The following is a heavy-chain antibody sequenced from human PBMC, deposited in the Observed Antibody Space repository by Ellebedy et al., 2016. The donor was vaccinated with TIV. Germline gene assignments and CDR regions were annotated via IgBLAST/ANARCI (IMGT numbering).Heavy chain of an antibody. Sequence: GESLKISXAASGFTFSSYGMHWVRQAPGKGLEWVAVISYDRSNKYYADSVKGRFTFSRDNSKNTLYLQMNSLRAEDTAVYYCANPGISWELGGGWGQGTLVTVSS. V-gene: IGHV3-30*18. J-gene: IGHJ4*02. CDR1: GFTFSSYG. D-gene: IGHD1-26*01. CDR3: ANPGISWELGGG. CDR2: ISYDRSNK.